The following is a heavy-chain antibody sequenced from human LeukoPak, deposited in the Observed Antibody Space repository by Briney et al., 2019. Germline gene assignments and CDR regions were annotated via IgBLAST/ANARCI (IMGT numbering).Heavy chain of an antibody. V-gene: IGHV3-23*01. D-gene: IGHD3-16*02. CDR2: ISGSGGST. Sequence: GGSLRLSCAASGFTFSSYAMSWVRQAPGKGLEWVSAISGSGGSTYYADSVKGRFTISRDNSKNTLYLQMNSLSAEDTAVYYCAKGDDYVWGSYRYGYYFDYWGQGTLVTVSS. CDR3: AKGDDYVWGSYRYGYYFDY. CDR1: GFTFSSYA. J-gene: IGHJ4*02.